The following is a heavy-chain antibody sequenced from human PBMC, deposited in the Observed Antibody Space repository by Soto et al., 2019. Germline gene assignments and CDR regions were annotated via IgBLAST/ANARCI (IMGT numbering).Heavy chain of an antibody. D-gene: IGHD3-3*01. J-gene: IGHJ4*02. CDR3: ARGYVLRFLEWSLW. CDR2: ISYDGSNK. V-gene: IGHV3-30-3*01. Sequence: QVQLVESGGGVVQPGRSLRLSCAASGFTCSSYAMHWVRQAPGKGLEWVAVISYDGSNKYYADSVKGRFTISRDNSKHTLYLQMNSLRAEDTAVYYCARGYVLRFLEWSLWGVQGTLVTVSS. CDR1: GFTCSSYA.